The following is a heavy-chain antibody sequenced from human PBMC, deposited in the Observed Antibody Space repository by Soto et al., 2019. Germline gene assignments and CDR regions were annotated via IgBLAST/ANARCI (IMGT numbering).Heavy chain of an antibody. CDR2: ISHSGNT. D-gene: IGHD2-15*01. V-gene: IGHV4-59*01. J-gene: IGHJ4*02. Sequence: SETLSLTCTVSGGSIISGYWSWIRQPPGKGLEWIGYISHSGNTNYNPSVKSRVTLSVDTPKNQFSLRLSSVTTADTAVYYCAGLRGYAGSPIDYWGQGTLVTVSS. CDR3: AGLRGYAGSPIDY. CDR1: GGSIISGY.